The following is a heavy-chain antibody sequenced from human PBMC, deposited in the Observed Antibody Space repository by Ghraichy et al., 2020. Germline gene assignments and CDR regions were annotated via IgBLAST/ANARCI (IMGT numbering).Heavy chain of an antibody. J-gene: IGHJ3*02. CDR3: TTNRRDGYNVEASDI. Sequence: GESLNISCAASGFNFSGSAIHWVRQASGKGLEWVGRIRTTTNNYATSSAASVQDRFTLSRDDSKNTAYLQMGSLKTEDTAVYYCTTNRRDGYNVEASDIWGQGTMVTVSS. CDR2: IRTTTNNYAT. V-gene: IGHV3-73*01. CDR1: GFNFSGSA. D-gene: IGHD5-24*01.